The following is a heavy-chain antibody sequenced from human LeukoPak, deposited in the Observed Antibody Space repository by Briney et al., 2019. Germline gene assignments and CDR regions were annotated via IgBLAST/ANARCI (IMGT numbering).Heavy chain of an antibody. CDR2: IYTNGNT. D-gene: IGHD6-13*01. Sequence: SETLSLTCTVSGGSISSGIYYWSWIRQPAGKGLEWIGRIYTNGNTNYNPSLKSRVTISVDTSKNQFSLNLTSVTAADTAVYYCARDATIAAPLMSWGQGTLVIVSS. J-gene: IGHJ4*02. V-gene: IGHV4-61*02. CDR1: GGSISSGIYY. CDR3: ARDATIAAPLMS.